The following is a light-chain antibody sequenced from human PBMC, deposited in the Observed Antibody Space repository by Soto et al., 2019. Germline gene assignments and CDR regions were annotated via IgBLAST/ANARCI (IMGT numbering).Light chain of an antibody. CDR2: KAS. Sequence: DIQMTQSPSTLSASVGDRVTITCRASQTISTWLAWYQQKPGKAPKLLIYKASTLESGVPSRFSGSGSGTEFTLTISSLQPDDFATYYCQQYNSYPGTFGQGTKLEI. V-gene: IGKV1-5*03. J-gene: IGKJ2*01. CDR1: QTISTW. CDR3: QQYNSYPGT.